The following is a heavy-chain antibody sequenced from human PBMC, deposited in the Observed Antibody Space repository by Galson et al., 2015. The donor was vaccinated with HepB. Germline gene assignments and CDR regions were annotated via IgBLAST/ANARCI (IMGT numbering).Heavy chain of an antibody. CDR1: GGSISSYY. J-gene: IGHJ3*02. Sequence: ETLSLTCTISGGSISSYYWSWIRPPPGKGLEWIGFIYYSGYTNYNPSLKSRVTISVDPSKSQFSLKLSSLTAADTAVYYCARESTRARAFDIWGQGTMVTVSS. CDR3: ARESTRARAFDI. CDR2: IYYSGYT. V-gene: IGHV4-59*01.